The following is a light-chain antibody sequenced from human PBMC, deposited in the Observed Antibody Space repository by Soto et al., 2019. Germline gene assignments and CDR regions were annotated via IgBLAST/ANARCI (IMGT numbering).Light chain of an antibody. V-gene: IGKV1-5*01. CDR2: DAF. Sequence: DIQMTQSPSTLSASVGDRVTITCRASQSISNWLAWYQQKPGKTPKLLIYDAFSLESGVPSRFSGSGSGTELTLTISSLQTDDSATYYCQHYNIYPWTFGQGTKVDIK. CDR1: QSISNW. CDR3: QHYNIYPWT. J-gene: IGKJ1*01.